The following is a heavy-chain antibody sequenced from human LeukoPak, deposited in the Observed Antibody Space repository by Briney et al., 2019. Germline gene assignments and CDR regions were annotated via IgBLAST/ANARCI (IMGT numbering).Heavy chain of an antibody. V-gene: IGHV3-23*01. CDR2: ISGSGGST. Sequence: GGSLRLSCAASGFTFSSYAMSWVRQAPGKGLEWVSAISGSGGSTYYADSVEGRFTISRDNSKNTLYLQMNSLRAEDTAVYYCAKGYYYDSSGYYYVMEGFDYWGQGTLVTVSS. D-gene: IGHD3-22*01. CDR1: GFTFSSYA. J-gene: IGHJ4*02. CDR3: AKGYYYDSSGYYYVMEGFDY.